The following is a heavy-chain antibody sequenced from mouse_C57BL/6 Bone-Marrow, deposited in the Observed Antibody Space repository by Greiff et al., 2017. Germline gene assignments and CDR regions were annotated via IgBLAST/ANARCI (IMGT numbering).Heavy chain of an antibody. CDR3: VTTVVDYAMDY. V-gene: IGHV5-9-1*02. Sequence: EVQLQQSGEGLVKPGGSLKLSCAASGFTFRSYAMSWVRQTPEKRLEWVAYISSGGEYIYYADTVKGRFTISRDNARNPLYLQMSSLKSEDTAMYYAVTTVVDYAMDYWGQGSSVTVSS. J-gene: IGHJ4*01. CDR1: GFTFRSYA. D-gene: IGHD1-1*01. CDR2: ISSGGEYI.